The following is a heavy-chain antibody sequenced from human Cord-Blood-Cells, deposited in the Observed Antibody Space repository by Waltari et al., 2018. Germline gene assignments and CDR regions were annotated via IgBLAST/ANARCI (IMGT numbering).Heavy chain of an antibody. V-gene: IGHV1-2*02. Sequence: QVQLVQSGAAVKKPGASVKVSCKASGYTFTGSYMPWVRQAPGLGLEWMGWINPNSGGTNYAQKFQGRVTMTRDTSISTAYMELSRLRSDDTAVYYCASLPISSAATRGYYFDYWGQGTLVTVSS. CDR2: INPNSGGT. D-gene: IGHD2-15*01. CDR3: ASLPISSAATRGYYFDY. J-gene: IGHJ4*02. CDR1: GYTFTGSY.